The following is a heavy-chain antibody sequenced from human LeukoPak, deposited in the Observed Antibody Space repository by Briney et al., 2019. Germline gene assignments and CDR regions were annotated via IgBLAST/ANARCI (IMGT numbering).Heavy chain of an antibody. V-gene: IGHV3-23*01. CDR1: GFTFSSYA. CDR3: ARDQVVVAAIGGYFDY. CDR2: ISGSGGST. D-gene: IGHD2-15*01. J-gene: IGHJ4*02. Sequence: PGGSLRLSCAASGFTFSSYAMSWVRQAPGKGLEWVSSISGSGGSTYYADSVKGRFTISRDNAKNSLYLQMNSLRAEDTAVYYCARDQVVVAAIGGYFDYWGQGTLVTVSS.